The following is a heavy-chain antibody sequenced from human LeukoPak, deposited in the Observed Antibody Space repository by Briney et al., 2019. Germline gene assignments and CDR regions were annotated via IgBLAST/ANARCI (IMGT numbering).Heavy chain of an antibody. D-gene: IGHD2-2*01. CDR1: GGTFSSYA. Sequence: GASVKVSRKASGGTFSSYAISWVRQAPGQGLEWMGGIIPILGTANYAQKFQGRVTITADESTSTAYMELSSLRSEDTAVYYCARALFPYCSSTSCHSGYFDYWGQGTLVTVSS. CDR3: ARALFPYCSSTSCHSGYFDY. J-gene: IGHJ4*02. CDR2: IIPILGTA. V-gene: IGHV1-69*13.